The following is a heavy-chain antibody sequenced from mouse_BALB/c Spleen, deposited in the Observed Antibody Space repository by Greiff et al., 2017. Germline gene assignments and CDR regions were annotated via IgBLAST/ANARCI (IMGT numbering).Heavy chain of an antibody. Sequence: LVESGGGLVKPGGSLKLSCAASGFTFSSYAMSWVRQSPEKRLEWVAEISSGGSYTYYPDTVTGRFTISRDNAKNTLYLEMSSLRSEDTAMYYCARESRSSGSLAMDYWGQGTSVTVSS. V-gene: IGHV5-9-4*01. D-gene: IGHD3-1*01. CDR2: ISSGGSYT. CDR3: ARESRSSGSLAMDY. CDR1: GFTFSSYA. J-gene: IGHJ4*01.